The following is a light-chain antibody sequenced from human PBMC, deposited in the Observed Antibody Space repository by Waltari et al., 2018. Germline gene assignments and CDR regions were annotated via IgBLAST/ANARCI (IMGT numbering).Light chain of an antibody. Sequence: DIQMTQSPSSLSSSVGDRVTITCQAIQDISNNLIWYQQTPGKAPKLLIYDASKLEAGVPSRFSGSASGTDFTFTISRLQPEDFATYYCQQYENFPLTFGAGTKVEI. V-gene: IGKV1-33*01. CDR3: QQYENFPLT. CDR1: QDISNN. J-gene: IGKJ4*02. CDR2: DAS.